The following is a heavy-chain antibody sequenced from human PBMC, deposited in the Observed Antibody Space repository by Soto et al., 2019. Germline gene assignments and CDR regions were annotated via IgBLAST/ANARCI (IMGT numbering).Heavy chain of an antibody. J-gene: IGHJ4*02. V-gene: IGHV3-23*01. Sequence: EVQLLESGGGLVQPGGSLRLSCAASGFTCSSYAMSWVRQAPGKGLEWVSAISGSGGSTYYADSVKGRFTISRDNSKNTLYLQMNSLRAEDTAVYYYAKGGAPSTTVTFFDYWGQGTLVTVSS. CDR1: GFTCSSYA. CDR3: AKGGAPSTTVTFFDY. D-gene: IGHD4-17*01. CDR2: ISGSGGST.